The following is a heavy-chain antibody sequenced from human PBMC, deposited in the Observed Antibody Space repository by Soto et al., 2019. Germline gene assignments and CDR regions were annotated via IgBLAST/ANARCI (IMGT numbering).Heavy chain of an antibody. J-gene: IGHJ6*02. D-gene: IGHD3-10*01. CDR1: GFTFSNAW. Sequence: GGSLRLSCAASGFTFSNAWMNWVRQAPGKGLEWVGRIKSKTDGGTTDYAAPVKGRFTISRDDSKNTLYLQMNSLKTEDTAVYYCTTDPVEVRGAYYYYGMDVWGQGTTVTVSS. V-gene: IGHV3-15*07. CDR3: TTDPVEVRGAYYYYGMDV. CDR2: IKSKTDGGTT.